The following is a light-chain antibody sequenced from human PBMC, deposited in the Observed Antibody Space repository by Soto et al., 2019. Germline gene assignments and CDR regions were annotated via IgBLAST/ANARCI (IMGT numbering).Light chain of an antibody. CDR2: EVS. V-gene: IGLV2-14*01. CDR1: SSDVGGYNH. Sequence: QSALTQPASVSGSPGQSITISCTGTSSDVGGYNHVSWYQQHPGKAPKLMIYEVSNRPSGVSNRFSGSKSSNTASLTISGLQAEDEADYYCSSYTSSSTYVFGTGTKGTVL. J-gene: IGLJ1*01. CDR3: SSYTSSSTYV.